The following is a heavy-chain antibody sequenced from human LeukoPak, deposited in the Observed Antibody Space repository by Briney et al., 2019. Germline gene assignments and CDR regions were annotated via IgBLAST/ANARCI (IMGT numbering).Heavy chain of an antibody. D-gene: IGHD3-10*01. CDR2: ISSSSSYI. Sequence: GGSLRLSCAASGFTFSSYSMNWVRQAPGKGLEWVSSISSSSSYIYYADSLKGRFTISRDNAQNSLYLQMNSLRAEDTAVYYCARVVIAVRGVSDYWGQGTLVTVSS. CDR3: ARVVIAVRGVSDY. CDR1: GFTFSSYS. J-gene: IGHJ4*02. V-gene: IGHV3-21*01.